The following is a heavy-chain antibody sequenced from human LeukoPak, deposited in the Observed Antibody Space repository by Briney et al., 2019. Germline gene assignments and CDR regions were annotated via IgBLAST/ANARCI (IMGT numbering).Heavy chain of an antibody. CDR2: INSDGSST. CDR1: GFTFSSYW. J-gene: IGHJ4*02. CDR3: ARGAYYFDY. V-gene: IGHV3-74*01. Sequence: PGGSLRLSRAASGFTFSSYWMHWVRQAPGKGLVWVSRINSDGSSTRSADSVKGRFTISRDNAKNTLYLQMNGLRAEDTAVYYCARGAYYFDYWGQGNLVTVSS.